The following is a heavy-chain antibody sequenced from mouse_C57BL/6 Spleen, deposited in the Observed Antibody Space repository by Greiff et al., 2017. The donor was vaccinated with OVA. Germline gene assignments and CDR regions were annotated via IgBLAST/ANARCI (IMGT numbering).Heavy chain of an antibody. Sequence: QVQLKQPGAELVKPGASVKVSCKASGYTFTSYWMHWVKQRPGQGLEWIGRIHPSDSDTNYNQKFKGKATLTVDKSSSTAYMQLSSLTSEDSAVYYCAMTLFYGSSPWYFDVWGTGTTVTVSS. D-gene: IGHD1-1*01. V-gene: IGHV1-74*01. CDR1: GYTFTSYW. CDR3: AMTLFYGSSPWYFDV. J-gene: IGHJ1*03. CDR2: IHPSDSDT.